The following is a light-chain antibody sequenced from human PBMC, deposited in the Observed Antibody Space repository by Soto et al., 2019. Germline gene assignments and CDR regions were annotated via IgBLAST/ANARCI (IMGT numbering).Light chain of an antibody. J-gene: IGLJ3*02. CDR1: SSDVGGYNY. CDR2: DVS. CDR3: CSYAGTYSRV. Sequence: QSALTQPRSVSGSPGQSVTISCTGTSSDVGGYNYVSWYQHDPGKAPKLMIFDVSKLPSGVPNRFSGSKSGNTASLTISGLQAEDEADYYCCSYAGTYSRVFGGGTKLTVL. V-gene: IGLV2-11*01.